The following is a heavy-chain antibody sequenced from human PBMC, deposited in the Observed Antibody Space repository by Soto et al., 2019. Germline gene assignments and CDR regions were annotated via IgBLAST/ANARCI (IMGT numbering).Heavy chain of an antibody. CDR2: IYYSGST. D-gene: IGHD3-10*01. J-gene: IGHJ4*02. CDR3: ARVGGFGATTIDY. V-gene: IGHV4-30-4*01. CDR1: GGSISSGDYY. Sequence: QVQLQESGPGLVKPSQTLSLTCTVSGGSISSGDYYWSWIRQPPGKGLEWIGYIYYSGSTYYNPSHKSRVTISVDTSKNQFSLKLSSVTAADTAVYYCARVGGFGATTIDYWGQGTRVPVSS.